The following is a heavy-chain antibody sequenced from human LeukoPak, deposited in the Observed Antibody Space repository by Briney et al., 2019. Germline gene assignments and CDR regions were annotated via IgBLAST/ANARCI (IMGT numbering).Heavy chain of an antibody. Sequence: GESLKISCKGSGYSFFSYWIGWVRQMPGKGLEWMGIIYPGDSDTRYSPSFQGHVTISADKSISTAYLQWSSLKASDTAMYYCARRGIAAAAPVDYLGQGALVTVSS. CDR2: IYPGDSDT. V-gene: IGHV5-51*01. J-gene: IGHJ4*02. D-gene: IGHD6-13*01. CDR3: ARRGIAAAAPVDY. CDR1: GYSFFSYW.